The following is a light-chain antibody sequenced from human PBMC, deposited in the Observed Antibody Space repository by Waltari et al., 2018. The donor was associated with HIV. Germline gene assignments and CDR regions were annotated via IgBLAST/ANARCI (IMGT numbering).Light chain of an antibody. CDR3: QQYGSSPYT. V-gene: IGKV3-20*01. CDR1: QSVSSSY. CDR2: AAS. Sequence: EIVLTQSPGTLSLSPADRATLSCRASQSVSSSYLAWYQQEPGQAPRLLIYAASRRATGIPDRFSGSGSGTDFTLTISGLEPEDFAVYYCQQYGSSPYTFGQGTNLEIK. J-gene: IGKJ2*01.